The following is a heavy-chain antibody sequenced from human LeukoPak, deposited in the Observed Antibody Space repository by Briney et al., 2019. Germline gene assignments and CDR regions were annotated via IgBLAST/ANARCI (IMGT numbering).Heavy chain of an antibody. CDR2: IRREATNYAT. CDR1: GFTFSGSA. Sequence: GGSLRLSCATSGFTFSGSAIHWVRQAPGKGLEWVGRIRREATNYATAYAASVNGRFTISRDDSQNTAFLQMDSLKSDDTAVYYCAKSRWETYAVRAFDIWGQGTMVTVSS. CDR3: AKSRWETYAVRAFDI. J-gene: IGHJ3*02. V-gene: IGHV3-73*01. D-gene: IGHD1-26*01.